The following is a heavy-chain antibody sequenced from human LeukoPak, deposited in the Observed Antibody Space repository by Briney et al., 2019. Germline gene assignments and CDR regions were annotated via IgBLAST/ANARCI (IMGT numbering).Heavy chain of an antibody. Sequence: PGGSLRLSCAASGFTFSNYWMHWVRQAPGKGLVWVSRLNSDGGSTSYADSVKGRFTISRDNAKNTLYLQMNSLRAEDTPVYSCATDTGYRINYWGQGTLVTVSS. CDR1: GFTFSNYW. CDR3: ATDTGYRINY. V-gene: IGHV3-74*01. J-gene: IGHJ4*02. D-gene: IGHD6-13*01. CDR2: LNSDGGST.